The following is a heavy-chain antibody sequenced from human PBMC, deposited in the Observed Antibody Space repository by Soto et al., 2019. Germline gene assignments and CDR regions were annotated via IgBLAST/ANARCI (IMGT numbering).Heavy chain of an antibody. Sequence: QVQLVQSGAEVKKPGASVKVSCKASGYTFTSYGISWVRQAPGQGLEWMGWISAYNGNTNYAQKLKGRVNMTKDTSTSTAYMELMSLRSDDTAVYYCASDNGRYHMGYWGQGTLVTVSS. V-gene: IGHV1-18*01. CDR1: GYTFTSYG. CDR3: ASDNGRYHMGY. D-gene: IGHD2-8*01. CDR2: ISAYNGNT. J-gene: IGHJ4*02.